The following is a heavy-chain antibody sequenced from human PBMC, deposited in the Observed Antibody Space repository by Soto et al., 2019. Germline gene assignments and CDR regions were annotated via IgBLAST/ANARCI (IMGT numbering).Heavy chain of an antibody. CDR2: IKQDGSEK. Sequence: EVQLVESGGGLVQPGGSLRLSCAASGFTVSSYWMSWVRQAPGKGLEWVANIKQDGSEKYYVDSVKGRFTISRDNAKNSLDLQMNSLRAEDTAVYYCARVVMVRGGDSWGSGMDVWGQGTTVTVSS. V-gene: IGHV3-7*03. J-gene: IGHJ6*02. D-gene: IGHD3-10*01. CDR1: GFTVSSYW. CDR3: ARVVMVRGGDSWGSGMDV.